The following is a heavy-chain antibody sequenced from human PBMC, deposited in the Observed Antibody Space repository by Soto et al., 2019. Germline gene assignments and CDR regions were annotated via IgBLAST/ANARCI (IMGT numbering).Heavy chain of an antibody. CDR2: ISPNNGNT. V-gene: IGHV1-18*01. CDR3: ARGRAATLAAAGHDY. J-gene: IGHJ4*02. CDR1: GYTFTNYG. Sequence: QVQLVQSGGEEKKPGASVKVSCKAFGYTFTNYGISWVRQAPGQGREWMGWISPNNGNTKYAQKIQGRVTMTTDTATETAYMVLRSLISEDAAVYYWARGRAATLAAAGHDYWGQGTLVTVSS. D-gene: IGHD6-13*01.